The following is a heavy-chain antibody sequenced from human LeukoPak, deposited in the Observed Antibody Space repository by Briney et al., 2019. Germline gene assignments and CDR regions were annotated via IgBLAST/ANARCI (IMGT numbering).Heavy chain of an antibody. CDR1: GGSISSGSYY. V-gene: IGHV4-61*02. J-gene: IGHJ3*02. CDR3: ARDGVEGATTGPDAFDI. Sequence: SQTLSLTCTVSGGSISSGSYYWSWIRQPAGKGLEWIGRIYTSGSTNYNPSLKSRVTISVDTSKNQFSLKLSSVTAADTAVYYCARDGVEGATTGPDAFDIWGQGTMVTVSS. CDR2: IYTSGST. D-gene: IGHD1-26*01.